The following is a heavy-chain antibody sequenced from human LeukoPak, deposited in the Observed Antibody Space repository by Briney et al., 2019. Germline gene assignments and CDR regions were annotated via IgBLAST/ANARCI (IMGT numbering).Heavy chain of an antibody. V-gene: IGHV3-23*01. CDR2: ISGSGGST. Sequence: PGGSLRLPCAPSLFTFLSYAMSGLHPPPAKGLAWVSAISGSGGSTYYADSVKGRFTISRDNSKNTLHLQMNSLRAEDTAVYYCAKGRVYSYGLFDYWGQGTLVTVSS. CDR1: LFTFLSYA. J-gene: IGHJ4*02. D-gene: IGHD5-18*01. CDR3: AKGRVYSYGLFDY.